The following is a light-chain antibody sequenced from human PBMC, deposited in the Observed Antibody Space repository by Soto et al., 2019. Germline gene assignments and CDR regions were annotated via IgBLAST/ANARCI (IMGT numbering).Light chain of an antibody. CDR3: QQRSNWRT. CDR1: QSVSSSY. Sequence: DIVWTQSPGPLSLSPGERATLSCRASQSVSSSYLAWYQQKPGQAPRLLIYAASTRATAVPDRFSGSGSGTDFTLTISSLEPEDFAVYYCQQRSNWRTFGQGTKVDI. J-gene: IGKJ1*01. V-gene: IGKV3D-20*02. CDR2: AAS.